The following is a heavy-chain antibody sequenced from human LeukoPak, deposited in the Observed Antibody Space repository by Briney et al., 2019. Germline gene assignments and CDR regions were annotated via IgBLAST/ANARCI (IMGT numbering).Heavy chain of an antibody. CDR3: AKDLMWELLSGDY. CDR1: GFAFSNYW. Sequence: GGSLRLSCIASGFAFSNYWMNWVRQAPGKGLEWVANIKHNGSEGHYVDSVKGRFTIFRDNAKSSLYLQMNSLRAEDTAVYYCAKDLMWELLSGDYWGQGTLVTVSS. D-gene: IGHD1-26*01. CDR2: IKHNGSEG. J-gene: IGHJ4*02. V-gene: IGHV3-7*01.